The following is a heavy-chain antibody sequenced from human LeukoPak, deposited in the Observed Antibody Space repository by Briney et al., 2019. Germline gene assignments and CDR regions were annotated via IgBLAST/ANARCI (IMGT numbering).Heavy chain of an antibody. V-gene: IGHV4-59*01. CDR1: GGSMSGYY. D-gene: IGHD4-11*01. CDR2: IYYSGGA. J-gene: IGHJ4*02. Sequence: SETLSLTCTVSGGSMSGYYWSWIRQPPGKGLEWIGYIYYSGGANYNPSLKSRVTMSVDTSKSQLSLNLISVTAADTAVYFCTRGKGVAVNPLDYWGQGTQVTVSS. CDR3: TRGKGVAVNPLDY.